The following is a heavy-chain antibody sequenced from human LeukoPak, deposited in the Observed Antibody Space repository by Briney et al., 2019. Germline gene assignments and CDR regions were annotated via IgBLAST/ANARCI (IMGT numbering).Heavy chain of an antibody. V-gene: IGHV3-33*01. CDR1: GFTFSSFG. CDR2: IWYDGSNK. CDR3: ARDLCSGASCYSFYYYYYMDV. J-gene: IGHJ6*03. D-gene: IGHD2-15*01. Sequence: GGSLRLSCAASGFTFSSFGMHWVRQAPGKGLEWMAVIWYDGSNKYNADPVKGRFTISRDNSKNMLYLQMNSLRAEDTAVYSCARDLCSGASCYSFYYYYYMDVWGKGTTVTVSS.